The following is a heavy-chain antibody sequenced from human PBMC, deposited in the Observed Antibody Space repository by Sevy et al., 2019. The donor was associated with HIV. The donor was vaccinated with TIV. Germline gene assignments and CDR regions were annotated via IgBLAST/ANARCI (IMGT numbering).Heavy chain of an antibody. CDR3: AGPILTYNNGWSYYDY. CDR2: INYSGYM. D-gene: IGHD6-19*01. J-gene: IGHJ4*02. CDR1: GASISSSGYY. Sequence: SETLSLTCTVSGASISSSGYYWGWIRQPPGKGLEWIASINYSGYMFYNPSLKSRVPISTETSKNQFSLDLNSVTAADTAIYYCAGPILTYNNGWSYYDYWGQGTVVTVSS. V-gene: IGHV4-39*01.